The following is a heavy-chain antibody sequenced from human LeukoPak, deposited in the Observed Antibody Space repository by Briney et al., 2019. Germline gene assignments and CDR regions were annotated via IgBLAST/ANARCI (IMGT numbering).Heavy chain of an antibody. V-gene: IGHV1-2*02. D-gene: IGHD1-26*01. CDR2: INPNSGGT. J-gene: IGHJ4*02. CDR1: GYTFTGNY. CDR3: ARDTRWELLSYFDY. Sequence: ASVKVSCKASGYTFTGNYMHWVRQAPGQGLELVGWINPNSGGTKYAQKFQGRVTMTRDTSISTAYMELSRLRSDDTAVYYCARDTRWELLSYFDYWGQGTLVTVSS.